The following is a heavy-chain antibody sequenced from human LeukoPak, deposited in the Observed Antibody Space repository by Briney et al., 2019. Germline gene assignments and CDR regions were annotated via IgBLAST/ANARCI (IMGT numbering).Heavy chain of an antibody. J-gene: IGHJ4*02. V-gene: IGHV1-2*02. CDR3: ARELNYDSSGYYFDY. CDR2: INSNSGGT. D-gene: IGHD3-22*01. Sequence: GASVKVSCKASGYTFTGYYMHWVRQAPGQGLEWMGWINSNSGGTNYAQKFQGRVTMTRDTSISTAYMELSSLRSDDTAVYYCARELNYDSSGYYFDYWGQGTLVTVSS. CDR1: GYTFTGYY.